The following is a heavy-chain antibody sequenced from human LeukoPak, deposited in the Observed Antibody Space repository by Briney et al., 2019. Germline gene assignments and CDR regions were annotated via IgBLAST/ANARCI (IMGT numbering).Heavy chain of an antibody. CDR2: IYYSGST. CDR3: ARDSTFMGTGYSYGTSRENYYYYMDV. V-gene: IGHV4-59*01. Sequence: PSETLSLTCTVSGGSISSYYWSWIRQPPGKGLEWIGYIYYSGSTNYNPSLKSRATISVDTSKNQFSLKLSSVTAADTAVYYCARDSTFMGTGYSYGTSRENYYYYMDVWGKGTTVTISS. J-gene: IGHJ6*03. D-gene: IGHD5-18*01. CDR1: GGSISSYY.